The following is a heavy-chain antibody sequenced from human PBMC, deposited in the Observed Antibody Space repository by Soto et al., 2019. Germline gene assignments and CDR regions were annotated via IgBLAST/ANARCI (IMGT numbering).Heavy chain of an antibody. J-gene: IGHJ4*02. CDR3: ARVQTLFGIINVFDY. D-gene: IGHD3-3*01. CDR1: GGSFSGYY. V-gene: IGHV4-34*01. Sequence: SETLSLTCAVYGGSFSGYYWSWIRQPPGKGLEWIGEINHSGSTNYNPSLKSRVTISVDTSKNQFSLKLSSVTAADTAVYYCARVQTLFGIINVFDYWGQGTLVTVSS. CDR2: INHSGST.